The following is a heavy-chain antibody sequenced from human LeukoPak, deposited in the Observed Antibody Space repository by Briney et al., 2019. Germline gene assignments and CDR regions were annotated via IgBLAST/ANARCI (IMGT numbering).Heavy chain of an antibody. V-gene: IGHV3-23*01. CDR3: AKVPQLYHYCGMDV. CDR2: ISGSGGST. CDR1: GFTFSSYA. Sequence: PGGSLRLSCAASGFTFSSYAMSWVRQAPGKGLEWVSAISGSGGSTYYADSVKGRFTISRGNSKNTLYLQMNSLRAEDTAVYYCAKVPQLYHYCGMDVWGQGTTVTVSS. J-gene: IGHJ6*02. D-gene: IGHD1-1*01.